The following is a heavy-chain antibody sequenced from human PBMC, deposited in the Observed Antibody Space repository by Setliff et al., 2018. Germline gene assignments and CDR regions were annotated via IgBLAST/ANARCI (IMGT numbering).Heavy chain of an antibody. CDR3: ARERSYDGLNYYGMDV. J-gene: IGHJ6*01. CDR1: GYTFSNYG. CDR2: ISPHTGKT. V-gene: IGHV1-18*01. Sequence: WASVKVSCKASGYTFSNYGITWVRQAPGQGLEWVGWISPHTGKTYSAQKLQGRVTMTTDTSTSTAYLELRSVRFDDTAVYYCARERSYDGLNYYGMDVWGQGTTVTVSS. D-gene: IGHD1-26*01.